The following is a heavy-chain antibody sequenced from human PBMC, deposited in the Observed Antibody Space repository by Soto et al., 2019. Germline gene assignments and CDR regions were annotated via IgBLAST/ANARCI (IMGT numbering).Heavy chain of an antibody. D-gene: IGHD3-16*01. CDR1: GGSISSYY. CDR2: FYSSGST. V-gene: IGHV4-4*07. Sequence: QVQLQESGPGLVKPSETLSHSCSVSGGSISSYYWSWIRQPAGKGLEWIGRFYSSGSTNYNPSLKSRITMSVDTAKNQLSLKLDSVTAADTAVYYCARGGNTHANWGQGTLVIVSS. CDR3: ARGGNTHAN. J-gene: IGHJ4*02.